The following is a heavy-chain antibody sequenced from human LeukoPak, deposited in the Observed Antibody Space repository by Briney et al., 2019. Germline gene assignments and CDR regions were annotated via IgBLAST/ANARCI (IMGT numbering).Heavy chain of an antibody. CDR2: IIPIFGTA. Sequence: SVKVSCKASGGTFSSYAISWVRQAPGQGLEWMGRIIPIFGTANYAQKFQGRVTITTDESTSKDYMELSSLRSEDTAVYYCAPGNDFWSGSWGQGTLVTVSS. CDR3: APGNDFWSGS. D-gene: IGHD3-3*01. V-gene: IGHV1-69*05. CDR1: GGTFSSYA. J-gene: IGHJ5*02.